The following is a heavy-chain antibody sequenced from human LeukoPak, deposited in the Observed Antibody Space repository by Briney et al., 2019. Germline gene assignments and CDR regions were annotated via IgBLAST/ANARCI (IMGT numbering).Heavy chain of an antibody. J-gene: IGHJ4*02. CDR1: GYTFTGYY. Sequence: ASVKVSCKASGYTFTGYYMYWVRQAPGQGLEWMGRINPNSGGTNYAQKFQGRVTMTRDTSITTAYMELSSLRSEDTAVYYCATVLAYSSGDPFDYWGQGTLVTVSS. CDR2: INPNSGGT. D-gene: IGHD3-22*01. V-gene: IGHV1-2*06. CDR3: ATVLAYSSGDPFDY.